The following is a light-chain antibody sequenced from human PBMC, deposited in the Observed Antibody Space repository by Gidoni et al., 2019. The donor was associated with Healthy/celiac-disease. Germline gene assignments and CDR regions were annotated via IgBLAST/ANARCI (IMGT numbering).Light chain of an antibody. CDR3: QQYDNLPFT. Sequence: IQMTQSPSSLSASVGDRVTITCQASQDISNYLNWYQQKPGKAPKLLIYDASNLETGVPSRFSGSGYGTDFTFTISSLQPEDIATYYCQQYDNLPFTFGPGTKVDIK. J-gene: IGKJ3*01. CDR1: QDISNY. V-gene: IGKV1-33*01. CDR2: DAS.